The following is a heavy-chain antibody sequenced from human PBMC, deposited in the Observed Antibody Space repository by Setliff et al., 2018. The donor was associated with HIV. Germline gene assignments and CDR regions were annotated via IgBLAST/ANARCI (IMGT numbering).Heavy chain of an antibody. CDR3: ARTKISGSNHEYYCFDV. CDR1: GGAISGSGYY. Sequence: SETLSLTCSVSGGAISGSGYYWGWIRQPPGKALEWIGCIYYSGSIYYNPSLKSRLTISVDTTKNQFSVKLLSVTAAETAVYYCARTKISGSNHEYYCFDVWGQGTTVTVSS. J-gene: IGHJ6*02. CDR2: IYYSGSI. V-gene: IGHV4-39*07. D-gene: IGHD1-26*01.